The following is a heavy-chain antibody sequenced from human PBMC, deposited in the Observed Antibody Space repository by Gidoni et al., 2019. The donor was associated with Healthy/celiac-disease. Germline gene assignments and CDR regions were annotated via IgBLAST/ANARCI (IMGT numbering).Heavy chain of an antibody. CDR3: ASATGSLFDY. J-gene: IGHJ4*02. V-gene: IGHV4-30-2*01. Sequence: QLHLQESGSGLVKPSQTLSLTCAVSAGSISSGGYSWSWIRQPPGKGLEWIGYIYHSGSTYYNPSLKSRVTISVDRSKNQFSLKLSSVTAADTAVYYCASATGSLFDYWGQGTLVTVSA. CDR2: IYHSGST. CDR1: AGSISSGGYS. D-gene: IGHD6-13*01.